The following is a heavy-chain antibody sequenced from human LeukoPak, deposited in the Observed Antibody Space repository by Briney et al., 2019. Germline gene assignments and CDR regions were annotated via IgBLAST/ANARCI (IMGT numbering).Heavy chain of an antibody. Sequence: PSETLSLTCTVSGGSISSYYWSWLRQPAGKGLEWIGRIYTSGSTNYNPSLKSRVTMSVDTSKNQFSLKLSSVTAADTAVYYCARTPTEYYYGSGSPSYYMDVWGKGTTVTVSS. CDR3: ARTPTEYYYGSGSPSYYMDV. CDR2: IYTSGST. J-gene: IGHJ6*03. V-gene: IGHV4-4*07. CDR1: GGSISSYY. D-gene: IGHD3-10*01.